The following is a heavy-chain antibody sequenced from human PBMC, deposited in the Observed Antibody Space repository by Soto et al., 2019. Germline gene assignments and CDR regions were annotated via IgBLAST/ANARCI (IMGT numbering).Heavy chain of an antibody. CDR3: ARGTMVRGTLDPGISGPFDY. CDR1: GFTVSSYD. CDR2: LGAGGDT. D-gene: IGHD3-10*01. V-gene: IGHV3-13*01. Sequence: EVQLVESGGGLVQPGGSLRLACAASGFTVSSYDMHWVRHVTGKGLEWVSTLGAGGDTYFPDSVKGRFTISRENAKNSLYLQMNNLGAGDTAVYYCARGTMVRGTLDPGISGPFDYWGQGTLVAVSS. J-gene: IGHJ4*02.